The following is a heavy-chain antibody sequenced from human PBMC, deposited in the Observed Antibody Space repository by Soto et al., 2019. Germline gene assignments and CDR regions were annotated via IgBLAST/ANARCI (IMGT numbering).Heavy chain of an antibody. V-gene: IGHV3-23*01. CDR1: GFTFSSYA. CDR3: ASASSSSTGDY. Sequence: GGSLRLSCAASGFTFSSYAMSWVRQAPGKGLEWVSAISGSGGSTYYAESGKGRFTISRDNSKNTLYLQMNSLRAEDTAVYYCASASSSSTGDYWGQGTLVTVSS. D-gene: IGHD6-6*01. J-gene: IGHJ4*02. CDR2: ISGSGGST.